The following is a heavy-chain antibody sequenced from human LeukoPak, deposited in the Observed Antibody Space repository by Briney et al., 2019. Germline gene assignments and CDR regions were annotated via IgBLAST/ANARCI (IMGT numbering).Heavy chain of an antibody. D-gene: IGHD3-22*01. CDR1: GFTFDDYA. CDR3: AKDIDGGGYYNFDY. V-gene: IGHV3-9*01. Sequence: GGSLRLSCAASGFTFDDYAMHWVRQAPGKGLEWVSGISWNSGSIGYADSVKGRFTISRDNAKNSLYLQMNSLRAEDTALYYCAKDIDGGGYYNFDYWGQGTLVTVSS. CDR2: ISWNSGSI. J-gene: IGHJ4*02.